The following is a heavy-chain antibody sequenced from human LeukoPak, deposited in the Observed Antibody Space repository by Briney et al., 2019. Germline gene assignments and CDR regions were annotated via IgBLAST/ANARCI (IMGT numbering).Heavy chain of an antibody. CDR2: IYHSGST. CDR1: GYSISSGYY. V-gene: IGHV4-38-2*01. CDR3: AAYCSGGSCYSDSDY. D-gene: IGHD2-15*01. Sequence: PSETLSLTCAVSGYSISSGYYWGWIRQPPGKGLEWIGSIYHSGSTYYNPSLKSRVTISVDTSKNQFPPKLSSVTAADTAVYYCAAYCSGGSCYSDSDYWGREPWSPSPQ. J-gene: IGHJ4*02.